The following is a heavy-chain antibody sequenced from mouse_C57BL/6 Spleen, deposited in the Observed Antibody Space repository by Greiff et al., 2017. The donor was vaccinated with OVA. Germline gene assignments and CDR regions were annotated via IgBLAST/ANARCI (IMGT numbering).Heavy chain of an antibody. V-gene: IGHV3-6*01. CDR3: ARGDYDVLDY. J-gene: IGHJ2*01. Sequence: VQLQQSGPGLVKPSQSLSLTCSVTGYSITSGYYWNWIRQFPGNKLEWMGYISYDGSNNYNPSLKNRISITRDTSKNQFFLKLNSVTTEDTATYYCARGDYDVLDYWGQGTTLTVSS. CDR1: GYSITSGYY. CDR2: ISYDGSN. D-gene: IGHD2-4*01.